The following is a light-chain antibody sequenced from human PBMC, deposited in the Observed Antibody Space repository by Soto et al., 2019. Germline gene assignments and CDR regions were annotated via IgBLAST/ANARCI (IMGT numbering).Light chain of an antibody. CDR1: QSISRY. CDR2: DAS. V-gene: IGKV3-11*01. CDR3: QQRNDWPPYT. J-gene: IGKJ2*01. Sequence: EIVLTQSPATLSLSPGERATLSCRASQSISRYLAWYQHKPGQAPRLLIYDASNRATGIPARFSGSGSGTDFTLTISSLEPEDFAVYYCQQRNDWPPYTFGQGTKLEIK.